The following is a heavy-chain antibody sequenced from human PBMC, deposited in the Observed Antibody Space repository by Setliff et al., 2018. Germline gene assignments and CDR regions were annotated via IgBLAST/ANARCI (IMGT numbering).Heavy chain of an antibody. CDR2: IYYSGFT. J-gene: IGHJ4*02. V-gene: IGHV4-30-4*08. CDR1: GGSISSGGYY. CDR3: ARESRYYYDNLGTLDY. Sequence: SETLSLTCTVSGGSISSGGYYWSWIRQHPGKGLEWIGYIYYSGFTYYNPSLKSRVSISVDTSKNQFSLKLSSVTAADTAVYYCARESRYYYDNLGTLDYWGQGTLVTVSS. D-gene: IGHD3-22*01.